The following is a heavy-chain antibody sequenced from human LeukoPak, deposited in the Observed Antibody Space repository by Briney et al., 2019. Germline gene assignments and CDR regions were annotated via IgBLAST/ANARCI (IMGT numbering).Heavy chain of an antibody. CDR3: REERRRTSGSYGMYDYYGMDV. V-gene: IGHV4-34*08. D-gene: IGHD1-26*01. CDR2: INHSGSA. J-gene: IGHJ6*02. Sequence: GSLRLSCAASGFTFSSYWMSWVRQPPGKGLEWIGEINHSGSANYNPSLKSRVTMSIDTSKNHFSLKLISVTAADTAVYYCREERRRTSGSYGMYDYYGMDVWGQGTTVTVSS. CDR1: GFTFSSYW.